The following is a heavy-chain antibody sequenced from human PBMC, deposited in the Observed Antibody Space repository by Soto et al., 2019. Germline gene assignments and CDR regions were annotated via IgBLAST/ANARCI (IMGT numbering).Heavy chain of an antibody. CDR2: IYRTGST. V-gene: IGHV4-4*02. CDR3: ASRDPGTSVDY. D-gene: IGHD1-7*01. Sequence: STETLSLTCAVSGGSFTSNNWWTWVRQPPGQGLEWIGEIYRTGSTNYNPSLKSRVTISLDKSENQFSLKVTSLTAADTAVYYCASRDPGTSVDYWGQGTLVTVSS. CDR1: GGSFTSNNW. J-gene: IGHJ4*02.